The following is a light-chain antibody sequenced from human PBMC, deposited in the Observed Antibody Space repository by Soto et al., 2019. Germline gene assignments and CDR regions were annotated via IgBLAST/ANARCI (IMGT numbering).Light chain of an antibody. CDR3: QQRSNWPIT. CDR2: DAS. CDR1: PSVSSGY. Sequence: EIVWTQSPGTLSLSPGARATLSCRASPSVSSGYLAWYQQKPCQAPRLLIYDASNRATGIPARFSGSGSGTDFTLTISSLETEDFAVYYCQQRSNWPITVGQGTRLEIK. J-gene: IGKJ5*01. V-gene: IGKV3D-20*02.